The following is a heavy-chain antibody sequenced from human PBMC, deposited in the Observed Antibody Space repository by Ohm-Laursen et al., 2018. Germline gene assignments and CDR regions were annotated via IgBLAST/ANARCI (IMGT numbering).Heavy chain of an antibody. Sequence: GSLRLSCTASGFTFSDYYMSWIRQAPGKGLEWVSYISGSGSTIYDADSVKGRFTISRDNAKNSLYLQMNSLRAEDTAMYYCARRSSGYPRDFDYWGQGTLVTVSS. CDR2: ISGSGSTI. CDR3: ARRSSGYPRDFDY. D-gene: IGHD3-22*01. CDR1: GFTFSDYY. V-gene: IGHV3-11*01. J-gene: IGHJ4*02.